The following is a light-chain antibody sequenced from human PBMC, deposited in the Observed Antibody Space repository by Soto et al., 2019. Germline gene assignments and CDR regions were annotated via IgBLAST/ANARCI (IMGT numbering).Light chain of an antibody. CDR2: GAF. J-gene: IGKJ4*02. CDR1: PSVTNF. V-gene: IGKV3-20*01. Sequence: EIVFTQSPGTLSLSAGERATVACRASPSVTNFLAWYQQKPGQAPRLLIYGAFNRATGIPDRFSGSGSGTDFTLTISRLEPEDFAVYYCQQYGSSGTFGRGTKVDIK. CDR3: QQYGSSGT.